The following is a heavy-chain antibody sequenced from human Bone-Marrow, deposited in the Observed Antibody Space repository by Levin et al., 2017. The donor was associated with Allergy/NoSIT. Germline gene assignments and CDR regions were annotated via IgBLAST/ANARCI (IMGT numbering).Heavy chain of an antibody. V-gene: IGHV3-30*18. J-gene: IGHJ2*01. CDR3: AKDPGAAGWMYFDL. D-gene: IGHD6-19*01. Sequence: PGESLKISCAASGFTFSSYGMHWVRQAPGKGLEWVAVISYDGSNKYYADSVKGRFTISRDNSKNTLYLQMNSLRAEDTAVYYCAKDPGAAGWMYFDLWGRGTLVTVSS. CDR1: GFTFSSYG. CDR2: ISYDGSNK.